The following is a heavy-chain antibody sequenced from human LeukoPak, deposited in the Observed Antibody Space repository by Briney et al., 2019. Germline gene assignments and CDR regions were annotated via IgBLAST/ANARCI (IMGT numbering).Heavy chain of an antibody. CDR1: GFTFSSYG. D-gene: IGHD3-9*01. V-gene: IGHV3-30*02. Sequence: GGSLRLSCAASGFTFSSYGMHWVRQAPGKGLEWVAFIRYDGSNKYYADSVKGRFTISRDNSKNTLYLQMNSLRAEDTAVYYCAKDLSEFPYYDILTGYYPDYWGQGTLVTVSS. J-gene: IGHJ4*02. CDR2: IRYDGSNK. CDR3: AKDLSEFPYYDILTGYYPDY.